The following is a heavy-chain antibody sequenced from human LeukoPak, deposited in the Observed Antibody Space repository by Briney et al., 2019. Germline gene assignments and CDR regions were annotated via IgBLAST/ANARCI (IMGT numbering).Heavy chain of an antibody. J-gene: IGHJ4*02. V-gene: IGHV3-48*01. D-gene: IGHD6-19*01. Sequence: GGSLRLSCAASGFTFSSYSMNWVRQAPGKGLEWVSYISSSSSTIYYADSVKGRFTISRDNAKNSLYLQMNSLRAEDTAVYYCAKQDDISEVYFDYWGQGTLVTVSS. CDR2: ISSSSSTI. CDR3: AKQDDISEVYFDY. CDR1: GFTFSSYS.